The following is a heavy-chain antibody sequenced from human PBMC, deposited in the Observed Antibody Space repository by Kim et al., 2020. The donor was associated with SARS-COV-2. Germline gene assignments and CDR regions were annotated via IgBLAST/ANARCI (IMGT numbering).Heavy chain of an antibody. D-gene: IGHD3-16*01. V-gene: IGHV4-34*01. CDR3: ARGLGSEQQGEYYFDY. CDR2: INHSGST. CDR1: GGSFSGYY. J-gene: IGHJ4*02. Sequence: SETLSLTCAVYGGSFSGYYWSWIRQPPGKGLEWIGEINHSGSTNYNPSLKSRVTISVDTSKNQFSLKLSSVTAADTAVYYCARGLGSEQQGEYYFDYWGQGTLVTVSS.